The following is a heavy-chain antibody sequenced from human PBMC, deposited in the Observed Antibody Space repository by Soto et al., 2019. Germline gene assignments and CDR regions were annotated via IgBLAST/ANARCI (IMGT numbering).Heavy chain of an antibody. CDR2: IDWDDDK. J-gene: IGHJ4*02. Sequence: SGPTLVNPTQTLTLTCTFSGFSLSTSGMCVSWIRQPPGKALEWLALIDWDDDKYYSTSLKTRLTISKDTSKNQVILTMTNMDPVDTATYYCAHAGYSSGWYADRYFDYWGQGTLVTVSS. CDR1: GFSLSTSGMC. V-gene: IGHV2-70*12. D-gene: IGHD6-19*01. CDR3: AHAGYSSGWYADRYFDY.